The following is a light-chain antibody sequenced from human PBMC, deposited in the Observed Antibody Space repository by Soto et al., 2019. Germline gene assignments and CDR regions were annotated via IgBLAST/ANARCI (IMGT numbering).Light chain of an antibody. CDR2: EVT. Sequence: QCVLTQPRSLTGFPGQSVTISCTGTSSDVGGYNYVSWYQQHPGKAPKLMIYEVTKRPSGVPDRFSGSKSGNTASLTVSGLQAEDEADYYCSSYAGSNNFEVFGTGTKVTVL. V-gene: IGLV2-8*01. CDR1: SSDVGGYNY. J-gene: IGLJ1*01. CDR3: SSYAGSNNFEV.